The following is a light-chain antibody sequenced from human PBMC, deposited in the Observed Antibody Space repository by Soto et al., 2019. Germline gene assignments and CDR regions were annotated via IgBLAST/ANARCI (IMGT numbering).Light chain of an antibody. CDR2: GAS. CDR1: QSVSSN. Sequence: EIVMTQSPATLSVSAGERATLSCRASQSVSSNLAWYQEKGGQAPRLLIYGASTRATGIPARFSGSWSGTQFTLTISSLQSEDFAVYYCQQYDSWPPITFGQGTRLEIK. J-gene: IGKJ5*01. V-gene: IGKV3-15*01. CDR3: QQYDSWPPIT.